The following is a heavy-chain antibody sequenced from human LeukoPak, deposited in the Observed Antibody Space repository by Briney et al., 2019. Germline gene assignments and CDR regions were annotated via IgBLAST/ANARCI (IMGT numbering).Heavy chain of an antibody. J-gene: IGHJ4*02. V-gene: IGHV1-69*05. CDR3: ARGPIQYCSGDSCYSPFDY. D-gene: IGHD2-15*01. CDR1: GGTFSNYA. Sequence: SVKVSCKASGGTFSNYAVTWVRQAPGQGLEWMGRIIPIFGTPNYAQKIQGRVTITTDESTSTAYMELSSLRSEDTAVYYCARGPIQYCSGDSCYSPFDYWGQGTLVTVSS. CDR2: IIPIFGTP.